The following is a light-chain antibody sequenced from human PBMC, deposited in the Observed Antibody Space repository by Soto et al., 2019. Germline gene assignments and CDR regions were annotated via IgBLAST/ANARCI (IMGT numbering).Light chain of an antibody. J-gene: IGLJ2*01. Sequence: NFMLTQPHSVSESPGKTVTISCTGSSGSIASNYVQWYQQRPGSAPTTVIYEDNQRPSGVPDRFSGSIDSSSNSASLTISGLKTDDEADYYCQSYDSRNVVFGGGTKVTVL. CDR3: QSYDSRNVV. CDR1: SGSIASNY. CDR2: EDN. V-gene: IGLV6-57*02.